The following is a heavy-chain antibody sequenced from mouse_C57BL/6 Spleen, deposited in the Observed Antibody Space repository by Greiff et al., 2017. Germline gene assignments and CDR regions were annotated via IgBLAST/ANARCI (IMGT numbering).Heavy chain of an antibody. CDR3: VGGITTVVAKGYYFDY. CDR1: GFNIKDYY. D-gene: IGHD1-1*01. J-gene: IGHJ2*01. V-gene: IGHV14-2*01. CDR2: IDPEDGET. Sequence: EVQLQQSGAELVKPGASVKLSCTASGFNIKDYYMHWVKQRTEQGLEWIGRIDPEDGETKYAPKFQGKATITADTSSNTAYLQLSSLTSEDTAVYYCVGGITTVVAKGYYFDYWGQGTTLPVSS.